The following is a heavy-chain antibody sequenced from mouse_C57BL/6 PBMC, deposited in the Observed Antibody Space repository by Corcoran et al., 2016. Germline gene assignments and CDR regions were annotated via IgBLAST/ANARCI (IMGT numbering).Heavy chain of an antibody. D-gene: IGHD2-3*01. V-gene: IGHV9-3*01. Sequence: QIQLVQSGPELKKPGETVKISCKASGYTFTTYGMSWVKQAPGKGLKWMGWINTYSGVPTYADDFKGRFAFSLETSASTAYLQINNLKNEDTATYFCARWLRWVDGYYWYFDVWGTGTTVTVSS. CDR3: ARWLRWVDGYYWYFDV. J-gene: IGHJ1*03. CDR1: GYTFTTYG. CDR2: INTYSGVP.